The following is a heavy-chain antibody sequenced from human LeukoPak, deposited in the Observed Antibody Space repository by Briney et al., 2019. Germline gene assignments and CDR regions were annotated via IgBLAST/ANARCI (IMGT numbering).Heavy chain of an antibody. CDR1: GGSISSSNW. J-gene: IGHJ5*02. D-gene: IGHD2-2*01. Sequence: SGTLSLTCAVSGGSISSSNWWSWVRQPPGKGLEWIGEINHSGSTNYNPSLKSRVTISVDTSKNQFSLKLSSVTAADTAVYYCARASSSTSLANWFDPWGQGTLVTVSS. V-gene: IGHV4-4*02. CDR2: INHSGST. CDR3: ARASSSTSLANWFDP.